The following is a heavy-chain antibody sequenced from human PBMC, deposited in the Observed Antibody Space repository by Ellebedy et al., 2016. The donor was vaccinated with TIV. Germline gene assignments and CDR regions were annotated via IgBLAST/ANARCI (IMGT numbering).Heavy chain of an antibody. CDR1: GFTFSSYS. CDR3: ARDKREWLGGQSSGLRY. CDR2: ISGSGDNT. J-gene: IGHJ4*02. V-gene: IGHV3-48*01. Sequence: GESLKISCAASGFTFSSYSMNWVRQAPGRGLEWLSDISGSGDNTDYADSVKGRFTISRDNAKNSLYLQMNSLRAEDTAVYYCARDKREWLGGQSSGLRYWGQGTLVTVSS. D-gene: IGHD3-3*01.